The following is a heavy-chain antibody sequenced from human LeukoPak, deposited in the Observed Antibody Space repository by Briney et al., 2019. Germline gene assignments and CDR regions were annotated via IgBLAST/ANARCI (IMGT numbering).Heavy chain of an antibody. CDR2: IIPISGTA. V-gene: IGHV1-69*13. Sequence: SVKVSCKASGGTFSSYAISWVRQAPGQGLEWMGGIIPISGTANYAQKFQGRVTITADESTSTAYMELSSLRSEDTAVYYCARDRQHRDAFDIWGQGTMVTVSS. CDR1: GGTFSSYA. J-gene: IGHJ3*02. CDR3: ARDRQHRDAFDI.